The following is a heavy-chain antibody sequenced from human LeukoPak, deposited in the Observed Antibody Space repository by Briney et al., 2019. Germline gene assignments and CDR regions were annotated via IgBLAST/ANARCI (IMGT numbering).Heavy chain of an antibody. V-gene: IGHV3-9*01. J-gene: IGHJ4*02. CDR1: GFTFDDYA. CDR3: AKAVAGTFDC. CDR2: ISWNSGSI. Sequence: GRSLRLSCAASGFTFDDYAMHWVRQAPGKGLEWVSGISWNSGSIGYADSVKGRFTISRDNAKNSLYLQMNSLGAEDTALYYCAKAVAGTFDCWGQGTLVTVSS. D-gene: IGHD6-19*01.